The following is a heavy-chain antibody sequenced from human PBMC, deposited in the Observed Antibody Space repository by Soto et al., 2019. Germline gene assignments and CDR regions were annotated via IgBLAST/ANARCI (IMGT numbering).Heavy chain of an antibody. D-gene: IGHD2-15*01. CDR1: GYSFTSYW. Sequence: PGGSLKISFKFAGYSFTSYWSFLVLQMPGKGLYWMGIIYPGDSDTRYSPSFQGQVNISAEKSISTAYLQWSSLKASDTAMYYCERIKVDATIYGMEVWGQGTTV. CDR3: ERIKVDATIYGMEV. J-gene: IGHJ6*01. CDR2: IYPGDSDT. V-gene: IGHV5-51*01.